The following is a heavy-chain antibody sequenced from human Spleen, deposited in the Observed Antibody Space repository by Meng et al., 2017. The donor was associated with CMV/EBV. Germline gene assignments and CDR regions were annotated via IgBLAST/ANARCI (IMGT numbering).Heavy chain of an antibody. CDR1: GYSFGNYA. CDR3: ARVYYDSTNYYFSFGY. J-gene: IGHJ4*02. D-gene: IGHD3-22*01. Sequence: GESLKISCVGSGYSFGNYAMHWVRQAPGKGLEWVVVISYDGDKKFYTDSVKGRFTISRDNSKNTLILQMNSLRTEDTAVYYCARVYYDSTNYYFSFGYWGQGTLVTVSS. CDR2: ISYDGDKK. V-gene: IGHV3-30*04.